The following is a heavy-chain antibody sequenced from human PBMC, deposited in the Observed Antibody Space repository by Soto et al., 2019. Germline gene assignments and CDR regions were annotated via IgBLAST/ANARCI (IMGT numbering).Heavy chain of an antibody. D-gene: IGHD2-2*01. CDR3: ASYQQSYAFDI. V-gene: IGHV4-31*03. Sequence: QVQLQESGPGLVKPSQTLSLTCTVSGGSISSGGYYWSWIRQHPGKGLEWIGYIFYSGGTYYNPSLKXRXTXSXXTSKNQFSLKLSSVTAADTAVYYCASYQQSYAFDIWGQGTMVTVSS. J-gene: IGHJ3*02. CDR1: GGSISSGGYY. CDR2: IFYSGGT.